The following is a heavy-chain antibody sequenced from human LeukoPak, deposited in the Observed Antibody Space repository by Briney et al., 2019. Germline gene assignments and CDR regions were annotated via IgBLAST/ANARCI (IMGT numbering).Heavy chain of an antibody. CDR2: IIPIFGTA. J-gene: IGHJ6*02. V-gene: IGHV1-69*06. CDR3: ATGPDSGYDSVARQYYYFGMDV. CDR1: GGTFSSYA. Sequence: GASVKVSCKASGGTFSSYAISWVRQAPGQGLEWMGGIIPIFGTAIYAQKFQGRVTMTEDTSTDTAYMELSSLRSEDTAVYYCATGPDSGYDSVARQYYYFGMDVWGQGTTVTVSS. D-gene: IGHD5-12*01.